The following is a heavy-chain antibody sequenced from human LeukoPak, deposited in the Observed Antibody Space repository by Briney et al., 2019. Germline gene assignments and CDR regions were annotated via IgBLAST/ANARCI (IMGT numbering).Heavy chain of an antibody. CDR1: GFSFSTFG. Sequence: GRSLRLSCAASGFSFSTFGMYWVRQVPGKGLEWVAFIRYDGNDKYYGDSAKDRFTISRDNSKNTLYLQMNSLTTDDTGVYYCAKDSQLDVGSDYYYYFYMDVWGRGTTVTVSS. J-gene: IGHJ6*03. CDR3: AKDSQLDVGSDYYYYFYMDV. V-gene: IGHV3-30*02. CDR2: IRYDGNDK. D-gene: IGHD1-1*01.